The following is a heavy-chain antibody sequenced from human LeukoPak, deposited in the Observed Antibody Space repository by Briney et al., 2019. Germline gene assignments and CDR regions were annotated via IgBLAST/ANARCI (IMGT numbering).Heavy chain of an antibody. J-gene: IGHJ1*01. CDR3: ARTVDSSGFSSFQY. D-gene: IGHD3-22*01. CDR1: GHSIINSYY. CDR2: IYHTGST. V-gene: IGHV4-38-2*02. Sequence: SETLSLTCTVSGHSIINSYYWGWIRQPPGKGLEWIGSIYHTGSTYYNPSLKSRVRISIDTSKNQFSLKLNSVTAADTAVYYYARTVDSSGFSSFQYWGQGTLVTVSS.